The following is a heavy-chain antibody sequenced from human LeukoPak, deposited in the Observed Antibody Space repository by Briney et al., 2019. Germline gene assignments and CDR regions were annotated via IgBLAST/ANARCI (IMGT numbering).Heavy chain of an antibody. J-gene: IGHJ6*03. CDR1: GGSISSSSYY. Sequence: SETLSLTCTVSGGSISSSSYYWGWIRQPPGKGLEWIGSIYYSGSTYYNPSLKSRVTISVDTSKNQFSLKLSSVTAADTAVYYCARAASSYYYYYYMDVWGKGTTVTISS. CDR2: IYYSGST. CDR3: ARAASSYYYYYYMDV. V-gene: IGHV4-39*07.